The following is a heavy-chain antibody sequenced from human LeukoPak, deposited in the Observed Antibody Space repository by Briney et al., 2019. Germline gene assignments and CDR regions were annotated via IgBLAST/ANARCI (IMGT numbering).Heavy chain of an antibody. CDR3: AKPDDYGDYFFDY. Sequence: GGSLRLSCAASGFTFSGYGMHWVRQAPGKGLEWVSFIRYDGSDKYYADSVKGRFTISRDNSKNTLYLQMNSLRAEDTAVYYCAKPDDYGDYFFDYWGQGTLVTVSS. CDR2: IRYDGSDK. J-gene: IGHJ4*02. CDR1: GFTFSGYG. V-gene: IGHV3-30*02. D-gene: IGHD4-17*01.